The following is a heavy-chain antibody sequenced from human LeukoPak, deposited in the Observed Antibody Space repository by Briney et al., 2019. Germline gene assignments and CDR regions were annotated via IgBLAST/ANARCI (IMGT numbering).Heavy chain of an antibody. J-gene: IGHJ4*02. Sequence: KSSETLSLTCTVSGGSISSYYWSWIRQPPGKGLEWIGYIYYSGSTNYNPSLKSRVTISVDTSKNQFSLKLSSVTAADTAVYYCARVFRDYYDSSGYYYYFDYWGQGTLVTVSS. CDR3: ARVFRDYYDSSGYYYYFDY. CDR1: GGSISSYY. V-gene: IGHV4-59*01. CDR2: IYYSGST. D-gene: IGHD3-22*01.